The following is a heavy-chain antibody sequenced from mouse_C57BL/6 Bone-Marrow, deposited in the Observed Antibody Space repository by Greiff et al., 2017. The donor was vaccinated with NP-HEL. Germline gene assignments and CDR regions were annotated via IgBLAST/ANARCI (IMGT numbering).Heavy chain of an antibody. CDR3: ARWDAWFAY. J-gene: IGHJ3*01. CDR2: IDPS. Sequence: QVQLQQPGAELVRPGSSVKLSCKASGYTFTSYWMHWVKQRPIQGLEWIGNIDPSDKSSSTAYMQLSSLTSEDSAVYYCARWDAWFAYWGQGTLVTVSA. V-gene: IGHV1-52*01. CDR1: GYTFTSYW. D-gene: IGHD4-1*01.